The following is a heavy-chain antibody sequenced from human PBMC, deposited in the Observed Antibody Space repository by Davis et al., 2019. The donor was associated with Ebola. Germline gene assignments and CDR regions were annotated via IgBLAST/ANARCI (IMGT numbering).Heavy chain of an antibody. Sequence: GESLKISCQSSGYTFSTYWIGWVRQMPGKGLEWMGIIYPSDSDRRYGPSFQGQVTISADKSISTAYLQWSSLKASDTAMYYCARHVGGWRQLAGVDYWGQGTLATVSS. CDR2: IYPSDSDR. J-gene: IGHJ4*02. CDR1: GYTFSTYW. CDR3: ARHVGGWRQLAGVDY. V-gene: IGHV5-51*01. D-gene: IGHD5-24*01.